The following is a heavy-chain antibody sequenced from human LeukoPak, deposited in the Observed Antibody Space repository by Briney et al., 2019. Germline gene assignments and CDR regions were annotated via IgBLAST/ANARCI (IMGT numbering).Heavy chain of an antibody. CDR1: GFTFSTYC. CDR3: VRDFRSADY. V-gene: IGHV3-74*01. J-gene: IGHJ4*02. CDR2: ICPDGTVT. Sequence: GGSLRLSCAASGFTFSTYCMHWVRQAPGKGPMWVSRICPDGTVTNYADSVKARFIISRDNARNTVYLQMNSLRVEDTAVYYCVRDFRSADYWGQGTLVTASS.